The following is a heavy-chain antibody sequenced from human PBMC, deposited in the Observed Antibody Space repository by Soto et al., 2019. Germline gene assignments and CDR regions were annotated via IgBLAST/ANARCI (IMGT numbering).Heavy chain of an antibody. CDR3: ARQGILTGYLEPPEKHDY. J-gene: IGHJ4*02. CDR1: GGSISSSSYY. D-gene: IGHD3-9*01. Sequence: SETLSLTCTVSGGSISSSSYYWGWIRQPPGKGLEWIGSIYYSGSTYYNPSLKSRVTISVDTSKNQFSLKLSSVTAADTAVYYCARQGILTGYLEPPEKHDYWGQGTLVTVSS. V-gene: IGHV4-39*01. CDR2: IYYSGST.